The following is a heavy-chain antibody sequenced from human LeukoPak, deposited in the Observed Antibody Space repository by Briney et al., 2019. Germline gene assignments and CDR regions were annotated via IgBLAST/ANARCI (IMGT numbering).Heavy chain of an antibody. D-gene: IGHD5-24*01. CDR3: ARHGDMAVITHLDY. Sequence: SETLSLTCTVSGVSISRTTYYWGWIRQPPGKGLEWIGTIYYTGSTYYSPSLKSRVTISVDTSKNQFSLKLISVTAADTAVYYCARHGDMAVITHLDYWGQGTLVTVSS. CDR1: GVSISRTTYY. CDR2: IYYTGST. J-gene: IGHJ4*02. V-gene: IGHV4-39*01.